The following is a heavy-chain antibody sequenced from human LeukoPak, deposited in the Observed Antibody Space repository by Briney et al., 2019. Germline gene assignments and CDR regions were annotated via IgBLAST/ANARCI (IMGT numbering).Heavy chain of an antibody. CDR3: VRGFDDPQLQNYYYYGMDV. CDR2: IYYSGST. D-gene: IGHD1-1*01. Sequence: SETLSLTCTVSGGSISSYYWSWIRQPPGKGLEWIGYIYYSGSTNYNPSLKSRVTISVDTSKNQFSLKLSSVTAADTAVYYRVRGFDDPQLQNYYYYGMDVWGQGTTVTVSS. CDR1: GGSISSYY. V-gene: IGHV4-59*08. J-gene: IGHJ6*02.